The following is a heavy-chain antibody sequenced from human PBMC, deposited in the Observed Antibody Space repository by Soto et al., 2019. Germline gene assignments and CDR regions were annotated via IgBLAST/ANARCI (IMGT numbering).Heavy chain of an antibody. CDR3: ARGRYCLTGRCFPNWFDS. D-gene: IGHD2-15*01. CDR2: IYKSATT. J-gene: IGHJ5*01. CDR1: GDSISTVDYF. Sequence: QVQLLESGPGLVKPSQTLSLTCSVSGDSISTVDYFWAWVRQPPGQALEYIGYIYKSATTYYNPSFVSRVAITLDTSKSQFSLNVTSLTAADNAVDCCARGRYCLTGRCFPNWFDSWGQGTLVTVSS. V-gene: IGHV4-30-4*01.